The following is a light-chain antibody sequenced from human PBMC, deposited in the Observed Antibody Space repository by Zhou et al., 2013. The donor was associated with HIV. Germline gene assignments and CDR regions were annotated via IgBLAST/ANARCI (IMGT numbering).Light chain of an antibody. CDR3: QQTYSSPWT. CDR2: AAS. J-gene: IGKJ1*01. CDR1: QNITDY. V-gene: IGKV1-39*01. Sequence: IQMTQSPASLSASVGDRVTITCRASQNITDYLSWYQQKPGKAPRLLIYAASSLQSGVTSRFSGSGSGTDFALTISSLQPEDIATYSCQQTYSSPWTFGQQTYVE.